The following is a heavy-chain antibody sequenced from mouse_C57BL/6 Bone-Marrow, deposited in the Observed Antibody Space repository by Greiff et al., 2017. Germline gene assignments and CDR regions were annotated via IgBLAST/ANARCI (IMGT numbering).Heavy chain of an antibody. CDR2: SRNKANDYTT. D-gene: IGHD1-1*01. CDR1: GFTFSDFY. Sequence: EVMLVESGGGLVQSGRSLRLSCATSGFTFSDFYMEWVRQAPGKGLEWIAASRNKANDYTTEYSASVKGRFIVSRDTSQSILYLQMDTLRTEDTAIYYCARDALYGSSPYGYFDVWGKGTTVTVSS. J-gene: IGHJ1*03. V-gene: IGHV7-1*01. CDR3: ARDALYGSSPYGYFDV.